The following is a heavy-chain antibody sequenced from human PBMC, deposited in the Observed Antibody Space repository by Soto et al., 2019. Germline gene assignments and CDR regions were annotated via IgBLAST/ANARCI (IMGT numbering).Heavy chain of an antibody. CDR1: GFTFSRNA. Sequence: VGSLRLSCEASGFTFSRNAMHWVRQAPGKGLEWVAVISFDGNNQYYTDSVKGRFTISRDNSKNTLDLQMNSLRREDTAVYYCARDREYSGFYYGMDVWGQGTTVTVSS. CDR3: ARDREYSGFYYGMDV. D-gene: IGHD5-12*01. CDR2: ISFDGNNQ. V-gene: IGHV3-30-3*01. J-gene: IGHJ6*02.